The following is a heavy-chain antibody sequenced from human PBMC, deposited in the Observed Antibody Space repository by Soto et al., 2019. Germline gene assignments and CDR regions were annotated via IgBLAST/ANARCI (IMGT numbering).Heavy chain of an antibody. Sequence: SETLSLTCAVSGGSISSSNWWSWVRQPPGKRLEWVGEIYHSGSTNYNPSLKSRVTISVDKSKNQFSLKLSSVTAADTAVYYCARAHTYYDSSGYYLPYFDYWGQGTLVTVSS. CDR1: GGSISSSNW. J-gene: IGHJ4*02. V-gene: IGHV4-4*02. CDR3: ARAHTYYDSSGYYLPYFDY. D-gene: IGHD3-22*01. CDR2: IYHSGST.